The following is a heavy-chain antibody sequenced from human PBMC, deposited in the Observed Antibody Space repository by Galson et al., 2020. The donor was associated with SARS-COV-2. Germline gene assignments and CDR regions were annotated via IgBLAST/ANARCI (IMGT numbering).Heavy chain of an antibody. V-gene: IGHV4-59*01. J-gene: IGHJ6*02. CDR2: ISYSGST. Sequence: SQTLSLTCSVSDVSMTSYYWSWIRQPPGKGLEWIGYISYSGSTNYNPSLRSRVTILVDLSKNQFSLKLSSVTAADTAVYYCARDPAPLYGDNYYYGMDVWGLGTTVTVSS. CDR3: ARDPAPLYGDNYYYGMDV. D-gene: IGHD4-17*01. CDR1: DVSMTSYY.